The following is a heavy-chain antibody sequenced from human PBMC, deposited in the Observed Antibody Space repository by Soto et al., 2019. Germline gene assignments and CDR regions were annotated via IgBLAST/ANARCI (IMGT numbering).Heavy chain of an antibody. D-gene: IGHD2-2*01. CDR1: GYTFTSYD. Sequence: GASVKVSCKASGYTFTSYDINWVRQATGQGLEWMGWMNPNSGNTGYAQKFQGRVTMTRNTSISTAYMELSSLRSEDTAVYYCAVVVVPAVIRGYYYCIDVWGKGTTGTVSS. CDR2: MNPNSGNT. V-gene: IGHV1-8*01. CDR3: AVVVVPAVIRGYYYCIDV. J-gene: IGHJ6*04.